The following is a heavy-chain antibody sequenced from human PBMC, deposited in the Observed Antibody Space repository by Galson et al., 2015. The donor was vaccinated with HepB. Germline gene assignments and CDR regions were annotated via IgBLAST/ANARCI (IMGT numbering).Heavy chain of an antibody. D-gene: IGHD1-26*01. CDR1: GGSFSSYS. CDR2: IIPMFGAA. Sequence: SVKVSCKASGGSFSSYSISWVRQAPGQGLECMGGIIPMFGAAKYTQKFQGRVTITADEASSTVYLELSSLRSEDTAMYYCARLWRGYGGGRKYFESWGQGTLVTVSA. CDR3: ARLWRGYGGGRKYFES. J-gene: IGHJ4*02. V-gene: IGHV1-69*13.